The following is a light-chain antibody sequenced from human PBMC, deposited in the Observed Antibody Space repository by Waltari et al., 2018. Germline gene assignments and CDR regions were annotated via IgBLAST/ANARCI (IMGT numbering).Light chain of an antibody. Sequence: QSALTQPTSVSGSPGQSVTISCAGPTSDVGFNNRVSWYQQSPVTAPNLIVYQVSNRPSGVPDRFSGSKSGSTASLTISVLQAEDEADYYCYSYTPSGIYVFGTGTKVSVL. V-gene: IGLV2-18*02. J-gene: IGLJ1*01. CDR1: TSDVGFNNR. CDR2: QVS. CDR3: YSYTPSGIYV.